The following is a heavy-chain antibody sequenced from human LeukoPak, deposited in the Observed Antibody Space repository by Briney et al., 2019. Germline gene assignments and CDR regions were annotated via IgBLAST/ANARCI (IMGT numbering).Heavy chain of an antibody. CDR2: IYYSGST. D-gene: IGHD1-26*01. J-gene: IGHJ4*02. CDR3: ASLLVGATTLHY. V-gene: IGHV4-39*01. CDR1: GGSISSSSYY. Sequence: SETLSLTCTVSGGSISSSSYYWGWIRQPPGKGLEWIGSIYYSGSTYYNPSLKSRVTISVDTPKNQFSLKLSSVTAADTAVYYCASLLVGATTLHYWGQGTLVTVSS.